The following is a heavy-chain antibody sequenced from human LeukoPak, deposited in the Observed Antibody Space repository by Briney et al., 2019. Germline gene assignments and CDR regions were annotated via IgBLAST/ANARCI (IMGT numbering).Heavy chain of an antibody. CDR2: IKQDGSEK. J-gene: IGHJ4*02. CDR1: AFIFSGHW. Sequence: GGSLRLSCEGSAFIFSGHWMNWVRQTPGKGLEWVANIKQDGSEKYYVDSVKGRFTISRDNAKNSLYLQMNSLRAEDTAVYYCARDPTYYYDSSGYYPLDFDYWGQGTLVTVSS. V-gene: IGHV3-7*01. D-gene: IGHD3-22*01. CDR3: ARDPTYYYDSSGYYPLDFDY.